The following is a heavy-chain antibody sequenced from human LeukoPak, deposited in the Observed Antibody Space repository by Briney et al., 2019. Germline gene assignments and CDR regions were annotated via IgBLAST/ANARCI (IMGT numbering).Heavy chain of an antibody. D-gene: IGHD6-19*01. Sequence: GGSLRLSCAASGFTFSDYALHWVRQAPGKGLEWVAFVAYDGSSKYYRDSVKGRFIISRDYSRNTLYLQMNSLRGEDTALYYCAKDPSGDGGIAVAGTIFGYWGQGTLVTVSS. CDR3: AKDPSGDGGIAVAGTIFGY. CDR2: VAYDGSSK. J-gene: IGHJ4*02. CDR1: GFTFSDYA. V-gene: IGHV3-30*04.